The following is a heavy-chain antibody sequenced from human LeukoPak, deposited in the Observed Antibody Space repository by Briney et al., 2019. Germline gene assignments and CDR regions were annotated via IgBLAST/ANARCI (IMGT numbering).Heavy chain of an antibody. CDR2: IKHRGRS. Sequence: SETLSLTCSVSGSSISSDYYWGWVRQPPGKGLEWIGSIKHRGRSYYNPSLKSRVTISVDTSKNQFSLQLSSVTAADTAVYYCARVVGAASIDYWGQGILVTVSS. CDR3: ARVVGAASIDY. V-gene: IGHV4-38-2*02. J-gene: IGHJ4*02. CDR1: GSSISSDYY. D-gene: IGHD2-15*01.